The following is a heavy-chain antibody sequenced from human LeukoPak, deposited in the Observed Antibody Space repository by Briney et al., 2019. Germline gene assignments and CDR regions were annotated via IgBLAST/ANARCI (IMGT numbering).Heavy chain of an antibody. J-gene: IGHJ4*02. CDR2: IYSGGST. CDR3: ARDRGLAN. V-gene: IGHV3-53*01. Sequence: GGSLRLSCTASGLNFRSYALSWVRQAPGKGLEWVSVIYSGGSTYYADSVKGRFTISRDNSKNTLYLQMNSLRAEDTAVYYCARDRGLANWGQGTLVTVSS. CDR1: GLNFRSYA.